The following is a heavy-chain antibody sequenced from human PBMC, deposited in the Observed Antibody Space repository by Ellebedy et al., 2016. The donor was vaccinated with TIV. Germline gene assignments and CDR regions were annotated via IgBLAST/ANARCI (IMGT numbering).Heavy chain of an antibody. D-gene: IGHD3/OR15-3a*01. V-gene: IGHV1-69*04. CDR2: NISILGIT. CDR1: GGTFSKYA. CDR3: ARDLSGLNDY. Sequence: AASVKVSCKASGGTFSKYAISWVRQAPGQGLEWMGRNISILGITNYAQKFQGRVTMTADKSTTTAYMEFSSLRSEDTAVYYCARDLSGLNDYWGQGTLVTVSS. J-gene: IGHJ4*02.